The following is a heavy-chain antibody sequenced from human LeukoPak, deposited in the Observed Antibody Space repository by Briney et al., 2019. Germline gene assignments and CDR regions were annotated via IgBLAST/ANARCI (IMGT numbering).Heavy chain of an antibody. CDR2: IYYSGST. CDR3: ARHIDYSNYVYQVDY. D-gene: IGHD4-11*01. Sequence: SETLSLTCTVSGGSISSSSYYWGWIRQPPGKGLEWIGSIYYSGSTYYNPSLKSRVTISLDTSKNQFSLKLSSVTAADTAVYYCARHIDYSNYVYQVDYWGQGTLVTVSS. J-gene: IGHJ4*02. CDR1: GGSISSSSYY. V-gene: IGHV4-39*01.